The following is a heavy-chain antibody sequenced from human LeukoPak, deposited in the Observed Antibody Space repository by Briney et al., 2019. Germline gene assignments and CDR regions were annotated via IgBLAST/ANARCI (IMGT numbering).Heavy chain of an antibody. D-gene: IGHD3-3*01. CDR1: GFTFSTYN. Sequence: GSLRLSCAASGFTFSTYNMSWVRQAPGKGLEWISDINSRTGAIYYADSVKGRFTISRDNAENSLYLQMNSLRAEDTAVYYCVKGVGHFDFWSGYSRWGQGTLVTVSS. J-gene: IGHJ4*02. CDR2: INSRTGAI. CDR3: VKGVGHFDFWSGYSR. V-gene: IGHV3-48*04.